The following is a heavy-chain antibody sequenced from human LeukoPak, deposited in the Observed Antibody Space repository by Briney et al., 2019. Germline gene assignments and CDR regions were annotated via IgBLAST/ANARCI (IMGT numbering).Heavy chain of an antibody. CDR3: ARGALGRDFDY. J-gene: IGHJ4*02. CDR2: ITWNSGSI. V-gene: IGHV3-9*03. CDR1: GFTFNDYA. Sequence: GESLRLSCAASGFTFNDYAMYWVRQAPGKGLEWVSGITWNSGSIGYADSVKGRFTISRDNSKNTLYLQMGSLRAEDMAVYYCARGALGRDFDYWGQGTLVTVSS.